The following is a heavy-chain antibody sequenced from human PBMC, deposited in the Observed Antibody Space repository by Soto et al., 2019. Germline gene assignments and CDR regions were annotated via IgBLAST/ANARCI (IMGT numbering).Heavy chain of an antibody. CDR1: GFAFSDYG. Sequence: LRLSCAASGFAFSDYGMHWVRQAPGKGLEWVAVISYDKRNKYYADSVKGRFTISRDNSKNTLYLQMNSLRAEDTAMYYCANTNYDFWGMDVWGQGTTVTVSS. D-gene: IGHD3-3*01. V-gene: IGHV3-30*18. J-gene: IGHJ6*02. CDR3: ANTNYDFWGMDV. CDR2: ISYDKRNK.